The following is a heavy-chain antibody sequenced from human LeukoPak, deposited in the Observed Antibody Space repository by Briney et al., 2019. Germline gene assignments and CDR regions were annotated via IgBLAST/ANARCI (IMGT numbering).Heavy chain of an antibody. CDR3: ARDRYSGYDWDFYYGMDV. D-gene: IGHD5-12*01. Sequence: PSQTLSLTCSVSDGSVSSADFYWSWIRQHPGKGLEWIGHIHYSGRTYYNPSLKSRVAISLDTSKNQFSLKLGSVTAADTAVYYCARDRYSGYDWDFYYGMDVWGKGTTVTVSS. CDR2: IHYSGRT. J-gene: IGHJ6*04. CDR1: DGSVSSADFY. V-gene: IGHV4-31*03.